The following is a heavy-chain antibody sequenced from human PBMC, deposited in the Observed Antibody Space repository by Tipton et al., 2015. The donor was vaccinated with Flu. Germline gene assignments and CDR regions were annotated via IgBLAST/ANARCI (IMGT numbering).Heavy chain of an antibody. CDR3: VRQESGTTGGDY. Sequence: LSLSCSVSGDSVGSDYYWGWIRQSPGKGLEWIGNSYHTGNTYYNPSLQSRVTISIEVSRDQFSLNLRSVTAADTAVYYCVRQESGTTGGDYWGQGTLVTVSA. J-gene: IGHJ4*02. D-gene: IGHD1-26*01. V-gene: IGHV4-38-2*01. CDR1: GDSVGSDYY. CDR2: SYHTGNT.